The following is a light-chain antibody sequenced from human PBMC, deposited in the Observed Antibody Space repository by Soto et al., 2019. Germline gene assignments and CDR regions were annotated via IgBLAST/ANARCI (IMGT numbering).Light chain of an antibody. Sequence: EIVLTQSPGTLSLSPGERATLSCRASQSVSSSYLAWYQQKPGQAPRLLIYGASSRATGIPDRFSGSGSGTDFTLTISRLEPEDFAVYSCQQYGSSRITFGGGTKVEIK. CDR3: QQYGSSRIT. CDR1: QSVSSSY. CDR2: GAS. J-gene: IGKJ4*01. V-gene: IGKV3-20*01.